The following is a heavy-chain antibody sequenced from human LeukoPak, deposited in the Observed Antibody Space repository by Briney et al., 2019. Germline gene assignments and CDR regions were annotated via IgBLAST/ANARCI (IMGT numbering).Heavy chain of an antibody. V-gene: IGHV3-30*02. CDR2: IRYDGSNK. CDR3: ANDPCGGDCYSVDEEGISSPRDYYYYYMDV. D-gene: IGHD2-21*02. Sequence: GGSLRLSCAASGFTFSSYGMHWVRQAPGKGLEWVAFIRYDGSNKYYADSVKGRFTISRDNSKNTLYLQMNSLRAGDTAVYYCANDPCGGDCYSVDEEGISSPRDYYYYYMDVWGKGTTVTVSS. J-gene: IGHJ6*03. CDR1: GFTFSSYG.